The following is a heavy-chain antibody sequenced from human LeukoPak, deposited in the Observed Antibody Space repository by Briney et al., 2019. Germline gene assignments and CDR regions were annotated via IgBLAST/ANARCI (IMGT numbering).Heavy chain of an antibody. D-gene: IGHD3-22*01. CDR2: IYPGDSDS. Sequence: GESLKISCKGSGYSFTNYWIAWERQMPGKGLEWMGIIYPGDSDSRYSPSFQGQVTISADRSISTAYLQWSSLKAADTAMYYCARQFGHFDSSGYYSDAFDIWGQGTMVTVSS. V-gene: IGHV5-51*01. CDR3: ARQFGHFDSSGYYSDAFDI. J-gene: IGHJ3*02. CDR1: GYSFTNYW.